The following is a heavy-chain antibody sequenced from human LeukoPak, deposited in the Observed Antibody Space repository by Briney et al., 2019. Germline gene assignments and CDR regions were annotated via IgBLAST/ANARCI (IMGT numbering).Heavy chain of an antibody. CDR3: ARDRGGSYSAIDY. CDR1: GFTFSGYS. J-gene: IGHJ4*02. CDR2: ISSSSSTI. Sequence: GGSLRLSCAASGFTFSGYSMNWVRQAPGKGLEWVSFISSSSSTIYYADSVKGRFTISRDNAKNSLYLQMTSLRAEDTAVYYCARDRGGSYSAIDYWGQGTLVTVSS. V-gene: IGHV3-48*04. D-gene: IGHD1-26*01.